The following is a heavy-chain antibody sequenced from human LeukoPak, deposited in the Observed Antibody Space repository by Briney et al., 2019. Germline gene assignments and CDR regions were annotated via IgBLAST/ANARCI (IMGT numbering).Heavy chain of an antibody. J-gene: IGHJ4*02. CDR2: IYYSGST. V-gene: IGHV4-59*01. CDR3: ARSASTGTTH. CDR1: GGSISSYY. Sequence: SETLSLTCTVSGGSISSYYWSWIRQPPGRELEWIGYIYYSGSTNYNPSLKSRVTISVDTSKNQFYLKLSSVTAADTAVYYCARSASTGTTHWGQGTLVTVSS. D-gene: IGHD1-1*01.